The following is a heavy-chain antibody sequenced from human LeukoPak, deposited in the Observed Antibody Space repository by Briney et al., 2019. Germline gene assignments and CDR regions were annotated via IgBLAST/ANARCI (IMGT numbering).Heavy chain of an antibody. V-gene: IGHV4-30-4*01. Sequence: SETLSLTCTVSGGSVSSGSYYWSWIRQPPGKGLEWIGYIYYSGSTYYNPSLKSRVTISVDTSKNQFSLKLSSVTAADTAVYYCARGSWHTIGKGYYFDYWGQGTLVTVSS. J-gene: IGHJ4*02. CDR2: IYYSGST. CDR3: ARGSWHTIGKGYYFDY. CDR1: GGSVSSGSYY. D-gene: IGHD2-8*01.